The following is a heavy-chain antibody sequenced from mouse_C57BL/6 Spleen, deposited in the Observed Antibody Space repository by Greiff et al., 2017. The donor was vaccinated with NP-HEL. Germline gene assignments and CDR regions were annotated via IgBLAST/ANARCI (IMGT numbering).Heavy chain of an antibody. J-gene: IGHJ4*01. D-gene: IGHD1-1*01. V-gene: IGHV1-9*01. Sequence: QVHVKQSGAELMKPGASVKLSCTATGYTFTGYWIEWVKQRPGHGLEWIGEILPGSGSTNYNEKFKGQATITADTSSKAAYMQHSSLTTEDSAIYYCAKRTTTVPLMDYWGQGTSVTVSA. CDR3: AKRTTTVPLMDY. CDR2: ILPGSGST. CDR1: GYTFTGYW.